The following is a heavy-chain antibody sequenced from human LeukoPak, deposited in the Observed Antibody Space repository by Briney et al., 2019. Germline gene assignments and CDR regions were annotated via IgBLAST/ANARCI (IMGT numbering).Heavy chain of an antibody. CDR2: LYDDGST. J-gene: IGHJ4*02. Sequence: GGSLRLSCAASGFTVSSNYMSWVRQAPGKGLEWVSVLYDDGSTYYADSVKGRFTISGDNSKNTLYLQMNSLRAEDTAVYYCARGDRGYFDYWGQGTLVTVSS. CDR1: GFTVSSNY. D-gene: IGHD1-26*01. V-gene: IGHV3-53*01. CDR3: ARGDRGYFDY.